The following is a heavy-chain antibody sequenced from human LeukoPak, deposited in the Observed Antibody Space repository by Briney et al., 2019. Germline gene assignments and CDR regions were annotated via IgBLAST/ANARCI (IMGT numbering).Heavy chain of an antibody. Sequence: KPSETLSLSCTVSAGSIASYFWNWIRQPPGKGLEWIGYIFYSGRTNYNPSLKSRVTISVDTSKNQFSLKLSSVIAADTAVYYCARERTSDGFDIWGQGTMVTVSS. CDR1: AGSIASYF. J-gene: IGHJ3*02. CDR3: ARERTSDGFDI. CDR2: IFYSGRT. D-gene: IGHD1-7*01. V-gene: IGHV4-59*01.